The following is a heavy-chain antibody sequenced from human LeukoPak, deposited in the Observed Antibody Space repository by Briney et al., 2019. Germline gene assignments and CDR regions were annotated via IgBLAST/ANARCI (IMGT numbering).Heavy chain of an antibody. CDR2: INPSGGST. D-gene: IGHD3-3*01. V-gene: IGHV1-46*01. CDR3: ARGSFTIFGVVMRTVFDP. Sequence: ASVKVSCKASGYTFTSYYMHWVRQAPGQGLEWMGIINPSGGSTSYAQKFQGRVTMTRDTSTSTVYMELSSLRSEDTAVYYCARGSFTIFGVVMRTVFDPWGQGTLVTVSS. J-gene: IGHJ5*02. CDR1: GYTFTSYY.